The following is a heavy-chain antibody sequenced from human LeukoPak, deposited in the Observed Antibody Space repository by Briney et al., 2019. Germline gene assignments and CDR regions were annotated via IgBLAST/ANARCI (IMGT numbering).Heavy chain of an antibody. V-gene: IGHV4-30-2*01. J-gene: IGHJ5*02. CDR1: GGSISSGGYS. Sequence: SETLSLTCAVSGGSISSGGYSWSWIRQPPGKGLEWIGYIYHSGSTYYNPSLKSRVTISVDRSKNQFSLKLSSVTAADTAVYYCARGQDILTGYPSAPWGQGTLVTVSS. CDR2: IYHSGST. D-gene: IGHD3-9*01. CDR3: ARGQDILTGYPSAP.